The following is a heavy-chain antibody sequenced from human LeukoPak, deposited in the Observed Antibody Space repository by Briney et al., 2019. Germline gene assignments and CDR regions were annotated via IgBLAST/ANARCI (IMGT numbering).Heavy chain of an antibody. CDR3: AKICSGGSCAKFDY. D-gene: IGHD2-15*01. Sequence: PGGSLRLSCAASGFTFSSYAMGWVRQAPGKGLEWVSAISGSGGSTYYADSVKGRFTISRDNSKNTLYLQMNSLRAEDTAVYYCAKICSGGSCAKFDYWGQGTLVTVSS. CDR2: ISGSGGST. J-gene: IGHJ4*02. V-gene: IGHV3-23*01. CDR1: GFTFSSYA.